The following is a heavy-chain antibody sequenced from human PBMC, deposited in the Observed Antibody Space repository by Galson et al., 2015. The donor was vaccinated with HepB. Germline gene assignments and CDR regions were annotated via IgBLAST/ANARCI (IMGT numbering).Heavy chain of an antibody. J-gene: IGHJ6*02. CDR2: TSSDGNSK. CDR1: GFTFTRYA. D-gene: IGHD2-21*01. V-gene: IGHV3-30-3*01. Sequence: SLRLSCAASGFTFTRYAMHWVRQAPGKWLEWVAVTSSDGNSKYYADSVRGRFSISRGNSKDTLYLQVTSLRVEDTGVYYCARDPTSYGMDVWGQGTTVTVSS. CDR3: ARDPTSYGMDV.